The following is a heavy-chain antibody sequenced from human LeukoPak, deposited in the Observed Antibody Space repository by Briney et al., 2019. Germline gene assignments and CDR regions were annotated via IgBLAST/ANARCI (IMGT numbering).Heavy chain of an antibody. CDR3: AKGVYGDYFGTFNI. CDR1: GFTFSSYD. V-gene: IGHV3-9*01. Sequence: PGGSLRLSCAASGFTFSSYDMHWVRQAPGKGLEWVSSITWNSVIIVYAGSVKGRFTISRDNAKNSLYLQMNSLRAEDTALYYCAKGVYGDYFGTFNIWGQGTMVTVSS. J-gene: IGHJ3*02. CDR2: ITWNSVII. D-gene: IGHD4-17*01.